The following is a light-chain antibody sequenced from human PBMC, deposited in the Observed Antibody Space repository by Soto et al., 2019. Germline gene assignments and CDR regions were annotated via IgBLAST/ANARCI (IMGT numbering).Light chain of an antibody. Sequence: DIQMTQSPSSLSASVGDRVTITCRASQSIANYFYWYQQKPWKAPRLLIYGTSSLQSGVPSRFSGSGSGTDFTLSISSLQHEDFATYYCQQSYTFPYNFGQGTTLEMK. CDR3: QQSYTFPYN. V-gene: IGKV1-39*01. J-gene: IGKJ2*01. CDR1: QSIANY. CDR2: GTS.